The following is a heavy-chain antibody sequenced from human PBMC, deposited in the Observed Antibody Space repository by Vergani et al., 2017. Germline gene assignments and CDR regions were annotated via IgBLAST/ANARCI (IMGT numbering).Heavy chain of an antibody. J-gene: IGHJ2*01. V-gene: IGHV4-61*02. CDR3: ARDQRYDILTGYSSYWYFDL. CDR1: GGSISSGSYY. Sequence: QVQLQESGPGLVKPSQTLSLTCTVSGGSISSGSYYWSWIRQPAGKGLEWIGRIYTSGSTNYNPSLKSRVTISVDTSKNQFSLKLSSVTAADTAVYYCARDQRYDILTGYSSYWYFDLWGRGTLVTVSS. D-gene: IGHD3-9*01. CDR2: IYTSGST.